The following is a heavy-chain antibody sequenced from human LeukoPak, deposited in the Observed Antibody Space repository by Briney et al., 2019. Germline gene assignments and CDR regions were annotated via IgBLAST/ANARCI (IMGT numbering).Heavy chain of an antibody. CDR1: GFTFSSYA. Sequence: GGSLRLSCAASGFTFSSYAMHWVRQAPGKGLEWVAVISYDGSNKYYADSVKGRFTISRDNSKNTLYLQMNSLRAEDTAVYYCAKGRGIGYFDYWGQGTLVTVSS. D-gene: IGHD3-16*01. CDR2: ISYDGSNK. J-gene: IGHJ4*02. V-gene: IGHV3-30*04. CDR3: AKGRGIGYFDY.